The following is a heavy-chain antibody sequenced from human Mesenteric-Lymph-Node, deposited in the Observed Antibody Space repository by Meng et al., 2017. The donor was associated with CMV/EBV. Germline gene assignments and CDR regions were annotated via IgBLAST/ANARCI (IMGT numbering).Heavy chain of an antibody. CDR3: ARGVRKWVAARRYYYYGMDV. CDR1: GGTFSSYA. CDR2: IIPIFGTA. Sequence: SVKVSCKASGGTFSSYAISWVRQAPGQGLEWMGGIIPIFGTANYAQKFQGRVTITTDESTSTAYMELSSLRSEDTAVYYCARGVRKWVAARRYYYYGMDVWGQGTTVTVSS. D-gene: IGHD6-6*01. J-gene: IGHJ6*02. V-gene: IGHV1-69*05.